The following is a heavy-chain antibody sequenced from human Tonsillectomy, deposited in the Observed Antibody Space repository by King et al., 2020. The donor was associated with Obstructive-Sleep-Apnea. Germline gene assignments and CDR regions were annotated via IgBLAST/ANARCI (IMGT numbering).Heavy chain of an antibody. Sequence: VQLVESGGGVVQPGRSLRLSCAASGFTFSSYGMHWVRQAPGKGLEWVAVISYDGSNKYYADSVKGRFTISRENSKNTLYLQMNSLRAEDTAVYYCANLPLYCSSTSCHAFDIWGQGTMVTVSS. J-gene: IGHJ3*02. CDR3: ANLPLYCSSTSCHAFDI. CDR1: GFTFSSYG. CDR2: ISYDGSNK. D-gene: IGHD2-2*01. V-gene: IGHV3-30*18.